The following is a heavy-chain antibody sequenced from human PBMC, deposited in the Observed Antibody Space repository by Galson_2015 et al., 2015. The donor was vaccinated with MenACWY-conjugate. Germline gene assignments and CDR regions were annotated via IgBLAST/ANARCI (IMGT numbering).Heavy chain of an antibody. CDR1: GFTVSSHY. CDR2: INSEGNT. CDR3: ARSVGNIVSQRSFDL. Sequence: SLRLSCAASGFTVSSHYMNWVRQAPGKGLEWVSLINSEGNTHYADSAMGRFTISRDSSKSTLYLQMNTLRAEDTAVYYCARSVGNIVSQRSFDLWVQATLFTVSS. J-gene: IGHJ5*02. V-gene: IGHV3-53*01. D-gene: IGHD2-21*01.